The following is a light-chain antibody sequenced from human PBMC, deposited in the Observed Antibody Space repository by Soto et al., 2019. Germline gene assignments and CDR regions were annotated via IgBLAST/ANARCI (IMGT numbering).Light chain of an antibody. CDR2: AAS. V-gene: IGKV1-6*01. CDR3: LQEYNLVT. Sequence: AIQMTQSPSSLSASVGDRVTITCRASQGIRNDLGWYQQKPGKAPKLLIYAASSLQSGVPSRFSGSGSGTDFTLTISSLQPEDFATYYCLQEYNLVTFGQGTKVEIK. CDR1: QGIRND. J-gene: IGKJ1*01.